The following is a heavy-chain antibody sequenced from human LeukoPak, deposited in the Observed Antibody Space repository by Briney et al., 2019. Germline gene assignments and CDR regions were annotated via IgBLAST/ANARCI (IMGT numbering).Heavy chain of an antibody. V-gene: IGHV3-21*01. D-gene: IGHD2/OR15-2a*01. Sequence: GGSLRLSCAASGFTFSSYAMSWVRQAPGKGLEWVSSISSSSSYIYYADSVKGRFTISRDNAKNSLYLQMNSLRAEDTAVYYCARDPARIEYYYYGMDVWGQGTTVTVSS. CDR1: GFTFSSYA. J-gene: IGHJ6*02. CDR2: ISSSSSYI. CDR3: ARDPARIEYYYYGMDV.